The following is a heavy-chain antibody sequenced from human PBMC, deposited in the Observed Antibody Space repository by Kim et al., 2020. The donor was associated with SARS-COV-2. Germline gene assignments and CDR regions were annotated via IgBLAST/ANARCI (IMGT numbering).Heavy chain of an antibody. D-gene: IGHD2-8*01. CDR1: GYGFPSYW. Sequence: GESLKISCKGSGYGFPSYWIGWVRQMPGKGLEWMGVINPSNSDTRYSPSFEGQVTISVDKSISTAYLQWSSLKASDTAIFYCARALYCRSGVCHTYPFDY. V-gene: IGHV5-51*01. CDR2: INPSNSDT. J-gene: IGHJ4*01. CDR3: ARALYCRSGVCHTYPFDY.